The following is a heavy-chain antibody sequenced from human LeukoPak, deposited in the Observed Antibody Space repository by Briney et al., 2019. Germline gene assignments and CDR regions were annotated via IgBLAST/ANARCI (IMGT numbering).Heavy chain of an antibody. D-gene: IGHD3-10*01. CDR3: ASWGDYYGSGHRNAFDI. CDR1: GGSISSYY. CDR2: IYYSGST. V-gene: IGHV4-59*01. Sequence: SETLSLTCTVSGGSISSYYWSWIRQPPGKGLEWIGYIYYSGSTNYNPSLKSRVTISVDTSKNQFSLKLSSVTAADTAVYYCASWGDYYGSGHRNAFDIWGQGIMVTVSS. J-gene: IGHJ3*02.